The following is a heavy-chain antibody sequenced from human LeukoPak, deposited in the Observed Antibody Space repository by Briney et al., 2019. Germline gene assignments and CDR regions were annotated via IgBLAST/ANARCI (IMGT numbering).Heavy chain of an antibody. CDR3: AREPSLWFGELSYFDY. V-gene: IGHV4-4*07. CDR1: GGSISSYY. CDR2: IYTSGST. D-gene: IGHD3-10*01. Sequence: SETLSLTCTVSGGSISSYYWSWIRQPAGKGLEWIGRIYTSGSTNYNPSLKSRVTMSVDTSKNQFSLKLSSVTAADTAVHYCAREPSLWFGELSYFDYWGQGTRVTVSS. J-gene: IGHJ4*02.